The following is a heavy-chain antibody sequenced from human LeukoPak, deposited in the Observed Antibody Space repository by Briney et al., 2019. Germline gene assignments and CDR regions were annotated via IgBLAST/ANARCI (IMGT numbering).Heavy chain of an antibody. D-gene: IGHD1-26*01. CDR1: GGSFSDYY. V-gene: IGHV4-34*01. CDR3: ARVSRGSVSYFDY. CDR2: INHSGRT. J-gene: IGHJ4*02. Sequence: SETLSLTCAVYGGSFSDYYWSCIRQPPGKGLEWIGEINHSGRTNHNPSLKSRLTISVDTSKNQFSLRLSSVTAADTALYYCARVSRGSVSYFDYWGQGTLVTVSS.